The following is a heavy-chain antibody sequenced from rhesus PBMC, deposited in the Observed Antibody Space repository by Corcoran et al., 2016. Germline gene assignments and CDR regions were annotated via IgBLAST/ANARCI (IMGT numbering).Heavy chain of an antibody. CDR3: ARARIQYGYYFDY. Sequence: QVQLQQWGAGLVKPSETLSLTCAVYGGSISGYSYWSWIRQPPGKGMEWIGYIYGNRASTNYNPSLKKRVTISKDTSKNQVSLKLSSVTAADTAVYYCARARIQYGYYFDYWGQGVLVTVSS. D-gene: IGHD4-23*01. V-gene: IGHV4-73*01. J-gene: IGHJ4*01. CDR2: IYGNRAST. CDR1: GGSISGYSY.